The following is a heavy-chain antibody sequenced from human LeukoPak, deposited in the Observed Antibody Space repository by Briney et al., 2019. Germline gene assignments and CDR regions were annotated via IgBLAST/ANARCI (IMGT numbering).Heavy chain of an antibody. CDR1: GLKFGDYG. J-gene: IGHJ4*02. Sequence: GGSLRLSCAASGLKFGDYGMSWFRQAPGKRLEWVGFIKSTPYGGTTQYAASVKDRFNISRDDSQSIAYLQMTSLKTEDTGVYYCTSSGWAQSDFWGRGTPVIVS. V-gene: IGHV3-49*03. D-gene: IGHD6-19*01. CDR3: TSSGWAQSDF. CDR2: IKSTPYGGTT.